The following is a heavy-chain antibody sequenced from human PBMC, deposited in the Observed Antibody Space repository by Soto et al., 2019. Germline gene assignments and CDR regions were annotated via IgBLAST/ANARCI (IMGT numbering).Heavy chain of an antibody. CDR3: AKSGGYSSGWYYFDY. CDR1: GGSISSYY. J-gene: IGHJ4*02. Sequence: QMQLQESGPGLVKPSETLSLTCTVSGGSISSYYWSWIRKPAGKGLEWIGRIYISGSTNYNPSLKRRVTMSVDTSKKQFSLKLSSVTAADTAVYYCAKSGGYSSGWYYFDYWGQGTLVTVSS. CDR2: IYISGST. V-gene: IGHV4-4*07. D-gene: IGHD6-19*01.